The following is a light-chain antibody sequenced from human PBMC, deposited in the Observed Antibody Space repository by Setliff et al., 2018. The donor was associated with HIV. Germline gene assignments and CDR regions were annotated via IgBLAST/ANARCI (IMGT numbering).Light chain of an antibody. J-gene: IGLJ1*01. CDR2: EVT. CDR3: NSKTGDSIYV. V-gene: IGLV2-8*01. Sequence: QSALAQPPSASGSPGQSVTISCTGTSSGVGGYNYVSWYQQHPGKAPKLMIYEVTKRPSGVPDRFSGSKSGNTASLTVSGLQAEDEADYYCNSKTGDSIYVFGSGTKATV. CDR1: SSGVGGYNY.